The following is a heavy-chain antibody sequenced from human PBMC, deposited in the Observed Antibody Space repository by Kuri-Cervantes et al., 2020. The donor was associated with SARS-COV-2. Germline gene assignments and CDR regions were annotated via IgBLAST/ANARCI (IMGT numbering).Heavy chain of an antibody. J-gene: IGHJ4*02. CDR1: SGSISTFY. CDR2: VYYTGVA. CDR3: ARGRPLVDY. V-gene: IGHV4-59*01. Sequence: SETLSLTCSVSSGSISTFYWSWIRQFPGKRLEWIGYVYYTGVAKYNPSLKSRVTMSVDTSENQFSLRLSSVTPADTAIYSCARGRPLVDYWGQGTLVTVSS.